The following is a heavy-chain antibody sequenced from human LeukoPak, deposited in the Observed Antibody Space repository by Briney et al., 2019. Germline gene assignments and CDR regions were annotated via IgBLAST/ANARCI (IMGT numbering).Heavy chain of an antibody. CDR2: ISSDSTTYT. J-gene: IGHJ4*02. CDR3: ARPSINDYGGNFDY. D-gene: IGHD4-23*01. V-gene: IGHV3-21*01. CDR1: GFTFSGYN. Sequence: GGFLRLSCVASGFTFSGYNMNWVRQAPGKGLEWVSSISSDSTTYTYYAASEKGRFTISRDNAKNSLYLQMNSLRAEDTAVYYCARPSINDYGGNFDYWGQGTLLTVSS.